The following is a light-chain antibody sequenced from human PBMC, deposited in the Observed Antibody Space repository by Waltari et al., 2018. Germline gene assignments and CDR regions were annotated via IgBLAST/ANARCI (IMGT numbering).Light chain of an antibody. CDR3: NSRDSNGNPFV. J-gene: IGLJ1*01. Sequence: SSELTQDPAVSVPLGQTVRIPCQRDSVRYSQANWYRPKPGQAPLLVMYGMNSRPSGNPERFPGSYSGDTASLTITGAQAEEEADYYCNSRDSNGNPFVFGPATKVTVL. V-gene: IGLV3-19*01. CDR1: SVRYSQ. CDR2: GMN.